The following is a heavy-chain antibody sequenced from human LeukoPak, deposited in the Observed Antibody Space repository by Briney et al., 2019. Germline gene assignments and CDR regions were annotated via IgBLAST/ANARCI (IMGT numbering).Heavy chain of an antibody. CDR2: IIPIFGTA. CDR3: ARSITPPYYMDV. V-gene: IGHV1-69*13. Sequence: ASVKVSCKASGGTFSSYAISWVRQAPGQGLEWMGGIIPIFGTANYAQKFQGRVTITADESTSTAYMELSSLRSEDTAVYYCARSITPPYYMDVWGKGTTVTVSS. J-gene: IGHJ6*03. D-gene: IGHD3-3*01. CDR1: GGTFSSYA.